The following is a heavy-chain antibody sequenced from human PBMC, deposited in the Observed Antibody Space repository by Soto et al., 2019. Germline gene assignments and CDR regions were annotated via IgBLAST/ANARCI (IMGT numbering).Heavy chain of an antibody. CDR1: GYTFTSYW. D-gene: IGHD3-16*01. J-gene: IGHJ4*02. CDR3: AVLLGDSRSIHYLDY. Sequence: PGESLKISCKGSGYTFTSYWIAWVRQMPGKGLEWLGIIYPGDSDTIYSPSFQGQVTISVDKSITTAYLQWSSRRASDTAMFYCAVLLGDSRSIHYLDYWGQGTLVTVSS. V-gene: IGHV5-51*01. CDR2: IYPGDSDT.